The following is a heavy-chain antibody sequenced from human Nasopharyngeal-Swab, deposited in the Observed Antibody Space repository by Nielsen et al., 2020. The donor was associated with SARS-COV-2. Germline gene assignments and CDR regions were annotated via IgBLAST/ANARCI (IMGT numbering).Heavy chain of an antibody. D-gene: IGHD3-10*01. CDR1: GGTFSSYA. CDR2: IIPIFGTA. J-gene: IGHJ6*02. Sequence: SVKVSCKASGGTFSSYAISWVRQAPGQGLEWMGGIIPIFGTANYAQKFQGRVTITADESTSTAYMELSSLRSEDTAVYYCARLLLWFGELLSRTYYYYGTDVWGQGTTVTVSS. CDR3: ARLLLWFGELLSRTYYYYGTDV. V-gene: IGHV1-69*13.